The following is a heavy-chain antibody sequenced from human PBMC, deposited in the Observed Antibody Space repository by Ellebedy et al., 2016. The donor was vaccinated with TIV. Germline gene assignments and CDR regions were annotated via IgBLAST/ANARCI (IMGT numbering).Heavy chain of an antibody. D-gene: IGHD3-22*01. Sequence: MPSETLSLTCTVSGGSISSGGYYWSWIRQPPGKGLDWIGSIYYSGSTYYNPSLKSRVTISVDTSKNQFSLKLSSVTAADTAVYYCARHEGLYYYDSSDWGLDYWGQGTLVTVSS. J-gene: IGHJ4*02. V-gene: IGHV4-39*01. CDR2: IYYSGST. CDR1: GGSISSGGYY. CDR3: ARHEGLYYYDSSDWGLDY.